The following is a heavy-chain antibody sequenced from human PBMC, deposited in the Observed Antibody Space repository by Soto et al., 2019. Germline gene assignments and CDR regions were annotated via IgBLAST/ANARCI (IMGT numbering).Heavy chain of an antibody. CDR1: GGSISSYY. D-gene: IGHD6-6*01. V-gene: IGHV4-59*01. CDR3: ARDTAARSFRWFDP. Sequence: QVQLQESGPGLVKPSETLSLTCTVSGGSISSYYWSWIRQPPGKGLEWIGYIYYSGSTNYNTSLKSRVTISVDTSKNQFSLKLSSVTAADTAVYYCARDTAARSFRWFDPWGQGTLVTVSS. J-gene: IGHJ5*02. CDR2: IYYSGST.